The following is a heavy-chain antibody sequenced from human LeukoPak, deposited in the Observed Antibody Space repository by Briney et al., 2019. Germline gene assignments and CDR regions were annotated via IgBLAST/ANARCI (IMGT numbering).Heavy chain of an antibody. D-gene: IGHD3-9*01. CDR1: GFTFDDYA. J-gene: IGHJ4*02. CDR2: ISWNSGSI. V-gene: IGHV3-9*01. Sequence: GGSLRLSCAASGFTFDDYAMHWVRQAPGKGLEWVSGISWNSGSIGYADSVKGRFTISRDNAKNSLYLQMNSLRAEDTALYYCAKDVHEILTGSYLDYWGQGTLVTVSS. CDR3: AKDVHEILTGSYLDY.